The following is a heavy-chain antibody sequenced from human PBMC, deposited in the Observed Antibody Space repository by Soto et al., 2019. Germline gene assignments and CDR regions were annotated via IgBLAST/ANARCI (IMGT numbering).Heavy chain of an antibody. Sequence: SVKVSCKASGGTFSSYAISWVRQAPGQGLEWMGGIIPIFGTANYAQKLQGRVTITADESTRTAYMELSSLRSEDTAVYYCASRTTVVTRGVVDYWGQGTLVTVSS. J-gene: IGHJ4*02. D-gene: IGHD4-17*01. CDR2: IIPIFGTA. CDR1: GGTFSSYA. V-gene: IGHV1-69*13. CDR3: ASRTTVVTRGVVDY.